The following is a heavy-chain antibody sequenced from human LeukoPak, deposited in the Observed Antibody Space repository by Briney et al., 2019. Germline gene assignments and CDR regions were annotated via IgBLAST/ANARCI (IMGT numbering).Heavy chain of an antibody. J-gene: IGHJ6*03. Sequence: GGSLRLSCAASGFTFDDYGMSWVRQAPGKGLEWVSGINWNGGSTGYADSVKGRFTISRDNAKNSLYLQMNSLRAEDTALYYCARAGGSGSYYYYYYMDVWGKGTTVTVSS. CDR1: GFTFDDYG. CDR3: ARAGGSGSYYYYYYMDV. D-gene: IGHD3-10*01. V-gene: IGHV3-20*04. CDR2: INWNGGST.